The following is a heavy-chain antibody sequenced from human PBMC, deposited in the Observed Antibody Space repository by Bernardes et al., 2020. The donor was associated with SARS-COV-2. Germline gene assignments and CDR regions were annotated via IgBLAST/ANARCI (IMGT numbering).Heavy chain of an antibody. CDR1: GFTFSNSA. V-gene: IGHV1-58*02. Sequence: SVQVSCKASGFTFSNSAILWVRQARGRRLEWLGWIVIGNGHTNYTQRVHERATITRDLSTNTAYLELSSLRSDDTAVYYCAAVTGIRHGAFDTWGQGTRVTVSS. J-gene: IGHJ3*02. CDR2: IVIGNGHT. CDR3: AAVTGIRHGAFDT.